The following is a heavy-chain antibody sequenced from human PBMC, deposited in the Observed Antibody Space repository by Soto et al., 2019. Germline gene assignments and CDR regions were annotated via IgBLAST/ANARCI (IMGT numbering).Heavy chain of an antibody. CDR1: GFSLSTATVG. CDR3: AHLMITYGGVLADDAFDI. J-gene: IGHJ3*02. D-gene: IGHD3-16*02. V-gene: IGHV2-5*02. Sequence: QITLKESGPTLVRPTQTLTLTCTFSGFSLSTATVGVAWIRQPPGKALEWVAVIYWDGDKRYSPALSNRLTHTKDDTRNQVVLTMTNMDPVDTATYFCAHLMITYGGVLADDAFDIWGPGTMVTVSS. CDR2: IYWDGDK.